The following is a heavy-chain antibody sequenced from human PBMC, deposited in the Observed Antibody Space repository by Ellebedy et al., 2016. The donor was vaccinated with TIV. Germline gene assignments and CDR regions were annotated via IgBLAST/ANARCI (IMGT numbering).Heavy chain of an antibody. J-gene: IGHJ6*03. Sequence: PGGSLRLSCAASGFTFRDYGMSWVRQAPGKGLEWVANINQDGSESHYVDSVKGRITISRDNGKNSMYLQMNSLRVEDTALYYCATDPMDVWGKGTTITVSS. V-gene: IGHV3-7*01. CDR3: ATDPMDV. CDR1: GFTFRDYG. CDR2: INQDGSES.